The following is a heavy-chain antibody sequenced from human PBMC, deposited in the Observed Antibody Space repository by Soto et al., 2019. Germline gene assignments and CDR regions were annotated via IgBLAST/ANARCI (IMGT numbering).Heavy chain of an antibody. CDR1: GFTFSSYS. CDR2: ISSSSSYI. D-gene: IGHD4-4*01. V-gene: IGHV3-21*01. Sequence: GGSLRLSCAASGFTFSSYSMNWVRQAPGKGLEWVSSISSSSSYIYYADSVKGRFTISRDNAKNSLYLQMNSLRAEDTAVYYCARVRNFGYYYYYMDVWGKGTTVTVSS. J-gene: IGHJ6*03. CDR3: ARVRNFGYYYYYMDV.